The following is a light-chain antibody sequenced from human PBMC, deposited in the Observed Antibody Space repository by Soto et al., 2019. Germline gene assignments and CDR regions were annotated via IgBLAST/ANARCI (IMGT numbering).Light chain of an antibody. V-gene: IGKV1-39*01. Sequence: DIQMTQSPSSLFASVGDRVTVTCRASQSINIYLNWYQQKPGKAPTLLIYGASSLQSGVPSRFSGGGSRTDFTLTISALQPEDFATYYCQQSYRSPSTFGQGTKLEIK. CDR1: QSINIY. CDR2: GAS. J-gene: IGKJ2*01. CDR3: QQSYRSPST.